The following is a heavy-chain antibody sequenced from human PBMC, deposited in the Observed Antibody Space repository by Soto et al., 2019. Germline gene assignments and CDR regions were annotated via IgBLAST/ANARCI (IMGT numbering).Heavy chain of an antibody. D-gene: IGHD6-6*01. Sequence: PGGSLRLSCAAPGFTFSSYEMNWVRQAPGKGLEWVSYISSSGSTIYYADSVKGRFTISRDNAKNSLYLQMNSLRAEDTAVYYCASSPPAARIAFDIWGQGTMVTVSS. V-gene: IGHV3-48*03. CDR3: ASSPPAARIAFDI. CDR1: GFTFSSYE. J-gene: IGHJ3*02. CDR2: ISSSGSTI.